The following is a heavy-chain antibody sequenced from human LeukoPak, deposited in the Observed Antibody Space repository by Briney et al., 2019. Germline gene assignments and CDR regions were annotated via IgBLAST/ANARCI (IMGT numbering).Heavy chain of an antibody. CDR1: GFIFSSYS. J-gene: IGHJ6*02. CDR2: ITGSGGNT. Sequence: GGSLRLSCAASGFIFSSYSMSWVRRAPGKGLEWVSVITGSGGNTYYADSVKGRFTISKDNSKNTVYLQMSSLRVDDTAVYYCAKAASSSWPSYYYGMDVWGQGTTVTVSS. V-gene: IGHV3-23*01. D-gene: IGHD6-13*01. CDR3: AKAASSSWPSYYYGMDV.